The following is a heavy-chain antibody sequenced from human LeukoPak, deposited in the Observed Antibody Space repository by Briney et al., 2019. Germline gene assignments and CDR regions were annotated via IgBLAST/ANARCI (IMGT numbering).Heavy chain of an antibody. CDR3: ARGTRGLDC. J-gene: IGHJ4*02. CDR2: IKQDGSEK. CDR1: GFTFSSYG. V-gene: IGHV3-7*01. Sequence: GGSLRLSCAASGFTFSSYGMHWVRQAPGKGLEWVANIKQDGSEKYYVDSVKGRFSISRDNAKNSLYLQMDSLRVEDTAVYYCARGTRGLDCWGQGTLVTVSS.